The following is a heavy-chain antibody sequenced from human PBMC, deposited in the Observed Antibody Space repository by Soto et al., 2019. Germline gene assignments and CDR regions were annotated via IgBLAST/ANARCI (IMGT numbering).Heavy chain of an antibody. CDR1: GGTFSGHA. V-gene: IGHV1-69*06. D-gene: IGHD3-10*01. CDR2: LIPLFGTT. CDR3: ARGPNRGDRFDS. Sequence: QVQLVQSGAEVKKPGSSVKVSCEASGGTFSGHAISWVRQAPGQGPEWMGGLIPLFGTTQHAQNFQGRLTITADKSTSTACMEFTNLQFDDTAIYFCARGPNRGDRFDSWGQGTLVAVPS. J-gene: IGHJ4*02.